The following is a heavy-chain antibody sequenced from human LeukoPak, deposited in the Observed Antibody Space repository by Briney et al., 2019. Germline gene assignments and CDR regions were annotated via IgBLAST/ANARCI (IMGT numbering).Heavy chain of an antibody. V-gene: IGHV3-33*08. CDR2: IWYDGNNK. CDR3: ARSTSSEYDIYHFDY. D-gene: IGHD3-9*01. CDR1: GFSFINYD. Sequence: GGSLRLSCAASGFSFINYDVHWVRQAPGKGLEWVAVIWYDGNNKYYADSVKGRFTISRDNSKNTLYLQMNSLRAEDTAVYYCARSTSSEYDIYHFDYWGQGTLVTVSS. J-gene: IGHJ4*02.